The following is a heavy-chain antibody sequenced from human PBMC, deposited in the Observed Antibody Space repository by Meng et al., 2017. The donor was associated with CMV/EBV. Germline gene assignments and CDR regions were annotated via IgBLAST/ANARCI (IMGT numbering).Heavy chain of an antibody. J-gene: IGHJ5*02. V-gene: IGHV4-61*01. Sequence: CAVSDVSGISGNYYWSWIRQPPGKGLEWIGYIYYSGSTNYNPSLKSRVTISVDTSKNQFSLKLSSVTAADTAVYYCARGSGSGNWFDPWGQGTLVTVSS. CDR3: ARGSGSGNWFDP. CDR2: IYYSGST. CDR1: DVSGISGNYY. D-gene: IGHD1-26*01.